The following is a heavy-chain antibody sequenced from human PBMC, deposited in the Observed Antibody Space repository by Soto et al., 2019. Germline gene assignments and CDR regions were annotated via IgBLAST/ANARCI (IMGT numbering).Heavy chain of an antibody. J-gene: IGHJ4*02. Sequence: ASVKVSCKASGYTFTGYYMPWVRQAPGQGLEWMGWINPNSGGTNYAQKFQGRVTMTRDSSISTAYMELSRLRSDDTAVYYCARGDGAVAGSDLGYWGQGTLVTVSS. CDR1: GYTFTGYY. CDR3: ARGDGAVAGSDLGY. D-gene: IGHD6-19*01. V-gene: IGHV1-2*02. CDR2: INPNSGGT.